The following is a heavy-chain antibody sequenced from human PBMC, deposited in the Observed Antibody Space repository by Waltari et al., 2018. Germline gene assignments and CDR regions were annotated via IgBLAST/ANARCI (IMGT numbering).Heavy chain of an antibody. J-gene: IGHJ4*02. CDR2: NYHSGST. CDR1: GYSISSGSY. CDR3: ARWVGYGDLYYFDY. V-gene: IGHV4-38-2*01. Sequence: QVQLQESGPGLVKPSETLSLTCAVSGYSISSGSYGGWIRQPPGKGLEWIGSNYHSGSTYYNPSLKSRVTISVDTSKNQFSLKLSSVTAADTAVYYCARWVGYGDLYYFDYWGQGTLVTVSS. D-gene: IGHD4-17*01.